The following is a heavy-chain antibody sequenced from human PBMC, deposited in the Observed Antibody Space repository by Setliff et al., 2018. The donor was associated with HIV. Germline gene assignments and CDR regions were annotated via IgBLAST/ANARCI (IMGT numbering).Heavy chain of an antibody. CDR2: IIPTFGAA. CDR1: GGTFNNYG. J-gene: IGHJ5*02. D-gene: IGHD5-12*01. CDR3: ARDRGGSGYALHVWLDL. V-gene: IGHV1-69*13. Sequence: ASVKVSCKASGGTFNNYGIDWVRQAPGQGLEWMGGIIPTFGAADYAQKFQDRVTMTADEDTSTTYMELSNLRSDDTAVYYCARDRGGSGYALHVWLDLWGQGTLVTVS.